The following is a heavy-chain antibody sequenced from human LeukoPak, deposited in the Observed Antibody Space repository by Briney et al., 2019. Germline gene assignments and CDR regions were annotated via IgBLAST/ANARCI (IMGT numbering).Heavy chain of an antibody. CDR3: AKLSGYSSGWEPD. Sequence: PGGSLRLSCAASGFTVSSNYMSWVRQAPGKGLEWVSVIYSGGSTNYADSVKGRFTISRDNSKNTLYLQMNSLRAEDTAVYYCAKLSGYSSGWEPDWGQGTLVTVSS. CDR1: GFTVSSNY. D-gene: IGHD6-19*01. V-gene: IGHV3-66*01. J-gene: IGHJ4*02. CDR2: IYSGGST.